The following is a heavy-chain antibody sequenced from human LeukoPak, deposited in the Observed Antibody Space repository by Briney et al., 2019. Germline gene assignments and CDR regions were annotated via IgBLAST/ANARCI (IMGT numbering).Heavy chain of an antibody. J-gene: IGHJ5*01. D-gene: IGHD3-10*01. CDR2: ISTYSGNT. CDR1: GYTFTNYG. V-gene: IGHV1-18*01. CDR3: ARGGVTNWLDS. Sequence: ASVTLSCKASGYTFTNYGITWVRHAPGQGLELMGWISTYSGNTNYARDLQGRVTMTTDTSTTTAYMVLRSLRSDDTAVYYCARGGVTNWLDSWGQGTLVTVSS.